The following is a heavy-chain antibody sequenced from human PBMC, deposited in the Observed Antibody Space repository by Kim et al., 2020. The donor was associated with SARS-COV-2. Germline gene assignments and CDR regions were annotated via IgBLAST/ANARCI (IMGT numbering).Heavy chain of an antibody. CDR2: INPHSGGT. J-gene: IGHJ5*02. V-gene: IGHV1-2*02. CDR3: ARWDCSSGTCYTGNNWFDP. D-gene: IGHD2-2*02. Sequence: VRQAPGQGLEWMGWINPHSGGTEYARKFQGRVTMTRDTSITTAYMELSRLNFDDTAVYFCARWDCSSGTCYTGNNWFDPWGQGTQVIVS.